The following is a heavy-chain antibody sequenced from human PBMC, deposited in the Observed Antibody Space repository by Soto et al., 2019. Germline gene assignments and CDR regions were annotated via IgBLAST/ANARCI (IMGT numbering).Heavy chain of an antibody. J-gene: IGHJ6*02. CDR2: IIPIFGTA. CDR1: GGTFSSYA. Sequence: QVQLVQSGAEVKKPGSSVKVSCKASGGTFSSYAISWVRQAPGQGLEWMGGIIPIFGTANYAQKFQGRVTITADESTSTAYMELSRLRSEDTGVYYCARNGVVVVVAGTGYYYGMDVWDQGTTVTVSS. V-gene: IGHV1-69*01. D-gene: IGHD2-15*01. CDR3: ARNGVVVVVAGTGYYYGMDV.